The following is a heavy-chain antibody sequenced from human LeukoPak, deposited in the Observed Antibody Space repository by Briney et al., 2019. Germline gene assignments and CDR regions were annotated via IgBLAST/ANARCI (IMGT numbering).Heavy chain of an antibody. CDR2: INPGTGAT. V-gene: IGHV1-2*02. CDR3: ARDPQYTFGYPTYDC. CDR1: GYSLSDYH. Sequence: ASVKVSCKASGYSLSDYHLHWVRQAPGKGLEWMGDINPGTGATKYAQKFQGRVTMTRDTSISTVYMDLSGLTPDDTAVYYCARDPQYTFGYPTYDCWGQGTLVTVSS. J-gene: IGHJ4*02. D-gene: IGHD2-2*03.